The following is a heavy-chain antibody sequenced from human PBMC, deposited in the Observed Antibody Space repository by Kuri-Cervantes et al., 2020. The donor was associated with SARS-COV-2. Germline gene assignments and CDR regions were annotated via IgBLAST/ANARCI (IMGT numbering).Heavy chain of an antibody. Sequence: GESLKISCAASGFTFSSYSMNWVRQAPGKGLEWVSYISSSSSNIYYADSVKGRFTISRDNSKNTLYLQMNSLRAEDTAVYYCAREALTTVIDYWGQGTLVTVSS. CDR3: AREALTTVIDY. D-gene: IGHD4/OR15-4a*01. CDR1: GFTFSSYS. CDR2: ISSSSSNI. V-gene: IGHV3-48*01. J-gene: IGHJ4*02.